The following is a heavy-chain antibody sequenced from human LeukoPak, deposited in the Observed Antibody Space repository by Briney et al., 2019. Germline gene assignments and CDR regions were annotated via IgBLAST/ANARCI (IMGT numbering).Heavy chain of an antibody. J-gene: IGHJ3*02. V-gene: IGHV3-7*01. Sequence: PGGPLRLSCAASGFTFSSYWMSWVRQAPGKGLEWVANIKQDGSEKYYVDSVKGRFTISRDNAKNSLYLQMNSLRAEDTAVYYCARDRWKLTDAFDIWGQGTMDTVSS. CDR1: GFTFSSYW. CDR2: IKQDGSEK. CDR3: ARDRWKLTDAFDI. D-gene: IGHD2-15*01.